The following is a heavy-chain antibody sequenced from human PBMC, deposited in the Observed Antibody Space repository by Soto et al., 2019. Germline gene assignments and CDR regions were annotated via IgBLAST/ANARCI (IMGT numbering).Heavy chain of an antibody. V-gene: IGHV6-1*01. CDR1: GDSVSSNSAA. D-gene: IGHD1-26*01. CDR3: ARVSIIGSYTHFDY. J-gene: IGHJ4*01. Sequence: SQTLSLTCVISGDSVSSNSAAWNWIRQSTSRGLEWLARTYYTSKWYNDYAVSVKSRITINADTSKNQFSLQLNSVTPEDTAVYYCARVSIIGSYTHFDYWGQGILLTVSS. CDR2: TYYTSKWYN.